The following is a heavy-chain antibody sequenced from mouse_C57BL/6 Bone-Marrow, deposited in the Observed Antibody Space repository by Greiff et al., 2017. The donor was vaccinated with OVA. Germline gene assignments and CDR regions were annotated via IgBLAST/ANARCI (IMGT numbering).Heavy chain of an antibody. CDR2: INPSNGGT. D-gene: IGHD2-5*01. J-gene: IGHJ1*03. CDR3: ARKDYSNCHWYFDV. CDR1: GYTFTSYW. V-gene: IGHV1-53*01. Sequence: QVQLQQPGTELVKPGASVKLSCKASGYTFTSYWMHWVKQRPGQGLEWIGNINPSNGGTNYNEKFKSKATLTVDKSSSTAYMQLSSLTSEDSAVYYCARKDYSNCHWYFDVWGTGTTVTVSS.